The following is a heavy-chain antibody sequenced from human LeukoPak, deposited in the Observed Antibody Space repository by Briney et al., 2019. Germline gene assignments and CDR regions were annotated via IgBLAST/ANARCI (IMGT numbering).Heavy chain of an antibody. J-gene: IGHJ2*01. D-gene: IGHD6-13*01. CDR1: GYSINNGYY. CDR3: ARHESSNSWSPPGYFDL. CDR2: IYHSGKT. V-gene: IGHV4-38-2*02. Sequence: LSETLSLTCIVSGYSINNGYYWGWIRQPPGRGLEWIGSIYHSGKTYYNPSLKSRVTISVDTSKTQFSLKLISVTAADTAVYYCARHESSNSWSPPGYFDLRGRGTLITVSS.